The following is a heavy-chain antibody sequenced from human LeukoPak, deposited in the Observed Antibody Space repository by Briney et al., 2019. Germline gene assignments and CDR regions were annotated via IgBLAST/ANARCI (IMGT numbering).Heavy chain of an antibody. CDR1: GFTVSSNY. CDR3: ARDDILTGYRDY. Sequence: GRSLRLSCAAAGFTVSSNYMSWVRQAPGKGLEWVSVIYSGGSTYYADSVKDRFTISRDNSKNTLYLQMNSLRAEDTAVYYCARDDILTGYRDYWGQGTLVTVPS. J-gene: IGHJ4*02. CDR2: IYSGGST. D-gene: IGHD3-9*01. V-gene: IGHV3-53*01.